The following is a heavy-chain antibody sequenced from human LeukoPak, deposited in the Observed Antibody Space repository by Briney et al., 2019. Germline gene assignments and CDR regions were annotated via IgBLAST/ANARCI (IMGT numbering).Heavy chain of an antibody. V-gene: IGHV3-74*01. D-gene: IGHD5-12*01. J-gene: IGHJ4*02. CDR2: IKGDGREI. CDR3: VRGQVALSLLVN. CDR1: GFTFSDSW. Sequence: LGGSLRLSCAASGFTFSDSWMHWVRQVPGKGLVWVSRIKGDGREINYADSVRGRFAISRDNARDTLSLQMNNLRGDDTAVYYCVRGQVALSLLVNWGQGTLVTVSS.